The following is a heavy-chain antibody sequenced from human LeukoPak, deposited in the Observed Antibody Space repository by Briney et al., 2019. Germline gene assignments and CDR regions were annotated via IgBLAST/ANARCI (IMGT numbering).Heavy chain of an antibody. D-gene: IGHD3-22*01. V-gene: IGHV3-48*04. CDR1: GFTFTSYT. Sequence: GGSLRLSYVATGFTFTSYTMNWVRQAPGKGLEWVSYISSSSTIYYADSVKGRFTISRDNAKNSLYLQMNSLRAEDTAVYYCASSYYDSSGYSDYWGQGTLVTVSS. CDR3: ASSYYDSSGYSDY. CDR2: ISSSSTI. J-gene: IGHJ4*02.